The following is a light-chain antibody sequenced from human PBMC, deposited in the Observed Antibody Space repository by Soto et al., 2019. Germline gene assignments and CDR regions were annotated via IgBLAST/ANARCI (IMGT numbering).Light chain of an antibody. CDR3: QQLDSDPPWM. J-gene: IGKJ1*01. CDR1: QDIRTY. V-gene: IGKV1-9*01. CDR2: LAS. Sequence: IHLTQSPSSLSASVGDRVTITCRASQDIRTYLAWYQQSPGRAPKLLIYLASNLHTGVPSRFSGSGSGTEFTLTISGLQPEDFATYYWQQLDSDPPWMFGQGTRVEIK.